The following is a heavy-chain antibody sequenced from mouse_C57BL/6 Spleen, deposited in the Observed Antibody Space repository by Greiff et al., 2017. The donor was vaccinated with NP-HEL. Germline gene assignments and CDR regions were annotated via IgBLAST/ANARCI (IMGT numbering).Heavy chain of an antibody. Sequence: EVHLVESGGGLVQPKGSLKLSCAASGFSFNTYAMNWVRQAPGKGLEWVARIRSKSNNYATYYADSVKDRFTISRDDSESMLYLQMNNLKTEDTAMYYCVSLPYDGYYRGYAMDYWGQGTSVTVSS. V-gene: IGHV10-1*01. CDR3: VSLPYDGYYRGYAMDY. D-gene: IGHD2-3*01. J-gene: IGHJ4*01. CDR2: IRSKSNNYAT. CDR1: GFSFNTYA.